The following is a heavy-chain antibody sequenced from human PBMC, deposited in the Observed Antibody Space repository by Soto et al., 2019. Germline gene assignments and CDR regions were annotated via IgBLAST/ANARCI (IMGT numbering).Heavy chain of an antibody. V-gene: IGHV3-30*18. CDR2: LSYDGHNE. CDR1: GVAFSTYG. CDR3: AKDRGFGEYLFDS. J-gene: IGHJ4*02. Sequence: QVQLVESGGAVVQPGTSLRLSCAASGVAFSTYGVHWVRQAPGKGLEWVAILSYDGHNEYNTDSVKGRFTISRDTSRNTLYLQMDRLRADDTAMYYCAKDRGFGEYLFDSWGQGTLVTVSS. D-gene: IGHD3-10*01.